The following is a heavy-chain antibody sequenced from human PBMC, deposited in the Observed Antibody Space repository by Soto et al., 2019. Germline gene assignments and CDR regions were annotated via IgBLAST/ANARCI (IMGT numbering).Heavy chain of an antibody. V-gene: IGHV3-48*03. Sequence: EVQLVESGGGLVQPGGSLRLSCAASGFTFSSYEMNWVRQAPGKGLEWVSYISSSGSTIYYADSVKGRFTISRDNAKNSLYLQMNSLRAEDTAVYYCARDRYDPNHYYYGMDVWGQGTMVTVSS. CDR3: ARDRYDPNHYYYGMDV. J-gene: IGHJ6*02. CDR2: ISSSGSTI. D-gene: IGHD1-20*01. CDR1: GFTFSSYE.